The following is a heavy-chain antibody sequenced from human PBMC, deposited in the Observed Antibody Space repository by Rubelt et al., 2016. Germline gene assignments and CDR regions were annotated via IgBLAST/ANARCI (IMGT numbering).Heavy chain of an antibody. V-gene: IGHV3-23*01. Sequence: GGSLRLSCAASGFTFSSYAMSWARQAPGTGLEWVSAMCGSGGSTYYADSVKGRFTISRDNSKNTLYLQMNSLRAEDTAVYYCARGRSPFDYWGQGTLVGVAS. D-gene: IGHD5-24*01. CDR2: MCGSGGST. J-gene: IGHJ4*02. CDR3: ARGRSPFDY. CDR1: GFTFSSYA.